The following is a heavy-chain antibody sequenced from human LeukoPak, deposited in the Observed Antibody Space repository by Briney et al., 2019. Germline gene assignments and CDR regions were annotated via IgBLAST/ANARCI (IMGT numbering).Heavy chain of an antibody. V-gene: IGHV4-34*01. Sequence: PSETLSLTCAVYGGSFSLYYWTWIRRSPGKGLEWIGEINHSGNTNYNPSLKSRVTISVDTSKNQFSLKLSSVTAADTAVYYCARDLTVHDSSGYYNWSDPWGQGTLVTVSS. CDR1: GGSFSLYY. D-gene: IGHD3-22*01. CDR3: ARDLTVHDSSGYYNWSDP. J-gene: IGHJ5*02. CDR2: INHSGNT.